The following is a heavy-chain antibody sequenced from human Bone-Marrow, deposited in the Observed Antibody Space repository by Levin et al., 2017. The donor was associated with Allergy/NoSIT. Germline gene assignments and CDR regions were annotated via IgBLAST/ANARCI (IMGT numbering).Heavy chain of an antibody. CDR3: ARYSTSWGWLDL. V-gene: IGHV3-7*01. CDR2: IKEDGSVQ. D-gene: IGHD6-6*01. CDR1: GFTFSSHS. Sequence: PGGSLRLSCAASGFTFSSHSMSWVRQAPGKGLEWVANIKEDGSVQYKVDSVKGRFTISRDNAKNSLYVQMNSLTAEDMAVYYCARYSTSWGWLDLWGQGTLVTVSS. J-gene: IGHJ5*02.